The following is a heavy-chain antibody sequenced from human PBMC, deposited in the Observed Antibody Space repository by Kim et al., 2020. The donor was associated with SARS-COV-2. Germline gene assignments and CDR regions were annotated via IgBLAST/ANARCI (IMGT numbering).Heavy chain of an antibody. D-gene: IGHD2-15*01. CDR3: AKDPRPHKYCSGGSCYYYYYYGRDV. Sequence: GGSLRLSCAASGFTFDDYAMHWVRQAPGKGLEWVSLISGDGGSTYYADSVKGRFTISRDNSKNSLYLQMNSLRTEDTALYYCAKDPRPHKYCSGGSCYYYYYYGRDVWGQGTTVTVSS. J-gene: IGHJ6*02. CDR2: ISGDGGST. CDR1: GFTFDDYA. V-gene: IGHV3-43*02.